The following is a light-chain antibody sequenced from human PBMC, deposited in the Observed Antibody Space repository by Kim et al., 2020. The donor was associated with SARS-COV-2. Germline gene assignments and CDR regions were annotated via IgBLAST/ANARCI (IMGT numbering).Light chain of an antibody. CDR3: QQYNDWPLT. Sequence: VSPGERATRSCRASQSVTSKLAWYQQKPGQAPRLLIYGASTRATGVPAGFSGSGSGTEFTITISSLQSEDFAIYCCQQYNDWPLTFGGGTKVEI. CDR2: GAS. J-gene: IGKJ4*01. CDR1: QSVTSK. V-gene: IGKV3-15*01.